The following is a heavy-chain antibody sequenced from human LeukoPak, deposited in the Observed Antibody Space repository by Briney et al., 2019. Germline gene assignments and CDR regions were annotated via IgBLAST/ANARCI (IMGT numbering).Heavy chain of an antibody. CDR2: IIPIFGTA. Sequence: SVKVSCKASGGTFSSYAISWVRQAPGQGLEWMGGIIPIFGTANYAQKFQGRVTITADESTSTAYMELRSLRSDDTAVYYCARIVGAFGGGPDNWFDPWGQGTLVTVSS. J-gene: IGHJ5*02. CDR1: GGTFSSYA. CDR3: ARIVGAFGGGPDNWFDP. V-gene: IGHV1-69*13. D-gene: IGHD1-26*01.